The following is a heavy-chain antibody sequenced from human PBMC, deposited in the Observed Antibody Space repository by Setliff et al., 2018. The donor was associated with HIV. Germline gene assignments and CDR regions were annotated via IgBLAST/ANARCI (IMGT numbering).Heavy chain of an antibody. CDR3: VMNGWYSLEY. J-gene: IGHJ4*02. CDR2: MVYTGGT. D-gene: IGHD6-19*01. V-gene: IGHV4-59*11. CDR1: GGSISGHY. Sequence: SETLSLTCTVSGGSISGHYWSWIRQPPGKELEWIASMVYTGGTNYNPSLKSRVSVSVDTSKNHFSLKLSSLTPADTAVYYCVMNGWYSLEYWGQGMLVTVSS.